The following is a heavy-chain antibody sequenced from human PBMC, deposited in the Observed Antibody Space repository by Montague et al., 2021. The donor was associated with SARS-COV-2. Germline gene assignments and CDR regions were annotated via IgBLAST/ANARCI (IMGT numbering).Heavy chain of an antibody. D-gene: IGHD1-1*01. Sequence: SETLSLTCEVSGGSMSGYYWTWIRQSPGKGLEWIGYVHYTGSTKYNPSLKTRVSLSLDTPKNHLSLHLSPVTAADTAIYFCARAQNTCFIANCVNYFDVWGLGALVTVSS. CDR2: VHYTGST. V-gene: IGHV4-59*01. CDR1: GGSMSGYY. J-gene: IGHJ4*02. CDR3: ARAQNTCFIANCVNYFDV.